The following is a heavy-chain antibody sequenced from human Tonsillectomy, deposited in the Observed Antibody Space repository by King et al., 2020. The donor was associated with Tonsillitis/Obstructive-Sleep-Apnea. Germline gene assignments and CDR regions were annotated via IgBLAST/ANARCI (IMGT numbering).Heavy chain of an antibody. CDR3: ASLWIQVDS. J-gene: IGHJ4*02. V-gene: IGHV3-48*02. Sequence: VQLVESGGGLVQPGGSLRLSCAGSGFTFSSYSMNWGRQAPGKGLECVSYISRSGSTLYYANSVKGRFTISRDNAKNSLYLQMNSLRDEDTAVYYCASLWIQVDSWGQGTLVTVSS. CDR1: GFTFSSYS. D-gene: IGHD5-18*01. CDR2: ISRSGSTL.